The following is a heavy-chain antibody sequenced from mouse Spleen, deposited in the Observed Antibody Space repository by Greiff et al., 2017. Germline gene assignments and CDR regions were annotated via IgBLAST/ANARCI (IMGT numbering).Heavy chain of an antibody. V-gene: IGHV1-15*01. CDR1: GYTFTDYE. D-gene: IGHD2-2*01. CDR2: IDPETGGT. Sequence: VKLMESGAELVRPGASVTLSCKASGYTFTDYEMHWVKQTPVHGLEWIGAIDPETGGTAYNQKFKGKAILNADKSSSTAYMELRSLTSEDSAVYYCTSYGYDGYWGQGTTLTVSS. CDR3: TSYGYDGY. J-gene: IGHJ2*01.